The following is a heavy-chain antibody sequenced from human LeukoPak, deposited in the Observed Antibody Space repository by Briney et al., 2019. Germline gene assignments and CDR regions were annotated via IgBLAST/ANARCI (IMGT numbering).Heavy chain of an antibody. D-gene: IGHD3-22*01. CDR1: GGSISSRDYY. V-gene: IGHV4-39*07. CDR2: IYYSGST. CDR3: AREADDSSGYYAYFDY. J-gene: IGHJ4*02. Sequence: PSETLSLTCTVSGGSISSRDYYWGWIRQPPGKGLEWIGSIYYSGSTYYNPSLKSRVTMSVDTSKNQFSLKLSSVTAADTAVYYCAREADDSSGYYAYFDYWGQGTLVTVSS.